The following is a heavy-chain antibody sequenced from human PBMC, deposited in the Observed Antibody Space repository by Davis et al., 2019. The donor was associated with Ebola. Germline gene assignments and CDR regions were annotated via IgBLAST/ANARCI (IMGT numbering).Heavy chain of an antibody. J-gene: IGHJ4*02. CDR1: GFTFSSYG. D-gene: IGHD3-9*01. CDR2: ISSSSSYI. CDR3: ARELRYFDWSPLGY. Sequence: PGGSLRLSCAASGFTFSSYGMNWVRQAPGKGLEWVSSISSSSSYIYYADSVKGRFTISRDNAKNSLYLQMNSLRAEDTAVYYCARELRYFDWSPLGYWGQGTLVTVSS. V-gene: IGHV3-21*01.